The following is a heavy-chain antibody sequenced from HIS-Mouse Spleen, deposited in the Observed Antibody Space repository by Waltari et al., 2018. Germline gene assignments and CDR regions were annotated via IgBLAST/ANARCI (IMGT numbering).Heavy chain of an antibody. CDR2: IYYSGRT. J-gene: IGHJ2*01. CDR1: GGPISSSSYY. CDR3: AREIPYSSSWYDWYFDL. D-gene: IGHD6-13*01. Sequence: QLQLQESGPGLVKPSGTLSLTCTVPGGPISSSSYYWGWFRQPPGKGLEWIGSIYYSGRTYYNPSLKSRVTISVDTSKNQFSLKLSSVTAADTAVYYCAREIPYSSSWYDWYFDLWGRGTLVTVSS. V-gene: IGHV4-39*07.